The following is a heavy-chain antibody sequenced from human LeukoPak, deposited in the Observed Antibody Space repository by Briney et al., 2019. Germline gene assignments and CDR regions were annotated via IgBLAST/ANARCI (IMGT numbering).Heavy chain of an antibody. CDR1: GYTFTSYA. V-gene: IGHV1-3*01. D-gene: IGHD4/OR15-4a*01. CDR2: INAGNGNT. J-gene: IGHJ4*02. CDR3: ARERDDYALDY. Sequence: GASVKVSCKASGYTFTSYAMHWVRQAPGQRLEWMGWINAGNGNTKYSQKFQGRVTMTRDTSTSTVYMELSSLRSEDTAVYYCARERDDYALDYWGQGTLVTVSS.